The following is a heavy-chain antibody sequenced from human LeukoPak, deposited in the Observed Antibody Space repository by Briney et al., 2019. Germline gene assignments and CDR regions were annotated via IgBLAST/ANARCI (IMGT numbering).Heavy chain of an antibody. CDR3: ARDQTYSGSGIYTYFDY. CDR1: GGSISSGGYY. D-gene: IGHD3-10*01. V-gene: IGHV4-61*02. CDR2: IYSTGST. Sequence: SETLSLTCTVSGGSISSGGYYWSWLRQPAGKGLEYIGRIYSTGSTNYNPSLRSRVTISVDTSKNHFSLKLSSVTAADTAVYYCARDQTYSGSGIYTYFDYWGQGILVTVSS. J-gene: IGHJ4*02.